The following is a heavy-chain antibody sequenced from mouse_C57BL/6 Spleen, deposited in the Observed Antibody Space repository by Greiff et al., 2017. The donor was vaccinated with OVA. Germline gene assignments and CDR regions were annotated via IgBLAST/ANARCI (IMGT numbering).Heavy chain of an antibody. CDR3: ARSPYYSNYGGAMDY. V-gene: IGHV3-3*01. J-gene: IGHJ4*01. Sequence: VQLQQSGPSLVRPSQTLSLTCTVTGFSINSDCYWIWIRQFPGNKLEYIGYTFYSGITYYNPSLESRTYITRDTSKNQFSLKLSSVTTEDTATYYCARSPYYSNYGGAMDYWGQGTSVTVSS. CDR1: GFSINSDCY. D-gene: IGHD2-5*01. CDR2: TFYSGIT.